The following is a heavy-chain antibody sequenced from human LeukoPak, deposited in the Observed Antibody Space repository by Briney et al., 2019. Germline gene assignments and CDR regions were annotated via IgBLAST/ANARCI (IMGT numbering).Heavy chain of an antibody. D-gene: IGHD4-17*01. CDR3: ARDSSTVTTRHFDY. V-gene: IGHV4-59*01. CDR1: GGSLNNFY. J-gene: IGHJ4*02. CDR2: AYYTGST. Sequence: SETLSLTCTVYGGSLNNFYWTWVRQPPGKGRECIGYAYYTGSTYYNPSLRNRVTISVDTSRNQFSLRLNYVTAADTAVYYCARDSSTVTTRHFDYWGQGTLVTVSS.